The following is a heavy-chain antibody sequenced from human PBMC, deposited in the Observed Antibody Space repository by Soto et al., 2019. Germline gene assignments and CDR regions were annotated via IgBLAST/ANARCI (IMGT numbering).Heavy chain of an antibody. V-gene: IGHV3-23*01. Sequence: EVQLLESGGGSVQPGGSLRLSCAASGLTFRSYAMSWVRQAPGKGLEWVSGINGFGDRTNYADSVKGRFTISRDNSKNTLYLQMNSLRVEDTAIYYCANVDWNYGKDAWGQGTTVTVSS. CDR3: ANVDWNYGKDA. CDR1: GLTFRSYA. CDR2: INGFGDRT. J-gene: IGHJ6*02. D-gene: IGHD1-1*01.